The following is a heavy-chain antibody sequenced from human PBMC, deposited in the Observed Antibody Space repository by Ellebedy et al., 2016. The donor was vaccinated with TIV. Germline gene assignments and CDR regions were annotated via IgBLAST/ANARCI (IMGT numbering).Heavy chain of an antibody. CDR2: IKSKTDGGTP. CDR3: TTARFGGAFDY. V-gene: IGHV3-15*01. J-gene: IGHJ4*02. Sequence: GGSLRLSCAASGFTFNNAWMTWVRQAPGKGLEWLGHIKSKTDGGTPDYAAPVKGGFTISRDDSKNMLYLQMDSLKVEDTGVYYCTTARFGGAFDYWGQGALVTVSS. D-gene: IGHD1-26*01. CDR1: GFTFNNAW.